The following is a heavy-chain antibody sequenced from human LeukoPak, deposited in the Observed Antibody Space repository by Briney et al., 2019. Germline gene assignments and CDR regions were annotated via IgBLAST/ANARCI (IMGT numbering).Heavy chain of an antibody. Sequence: GGSLRLSCAASAFTFSRYAMHWVRQAPGKGLECVTLISYDGSHKDYADSVKGRFTISRDNSKSTVYLQMNSLIPDDTAVYFCAKAEAREILRAVGLEEYLQYWGQGTLVTVSS. CDR2: ISYDGSHK. CDR1: AFTFSRYA. V-gene: IGHV3-30*04. J-gene: IGHJ1*01. D-gene: IGHD3-10*01. CDR3: AKAEAREILRAVGLEEYLQY.